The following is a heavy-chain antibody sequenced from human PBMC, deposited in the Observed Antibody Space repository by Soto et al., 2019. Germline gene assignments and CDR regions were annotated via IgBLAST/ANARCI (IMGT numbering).Heavy chain of an antibody. J-gene: IGHJ5*02. CDR3: TSRYCSSASCHT. V-gene: IGHV3-73*01. CDR2: IRGKANSYET. CDR1: GYTLSGSA. Sequence: EVQLVESGGGLVQPGGSLKLSCVASGYTLSGSAFHWVRQASGKGLEWVGRIRGKANSYETAYAESVKGRFTISRDDSKNTAFLQMNSLKTEDTAVYYCTSRYCSSASCHTWGQGTRVTVSS. D-gene: IGHD2-2*01.